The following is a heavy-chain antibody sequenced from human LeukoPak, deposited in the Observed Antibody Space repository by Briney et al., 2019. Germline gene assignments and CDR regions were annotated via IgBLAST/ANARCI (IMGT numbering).Heavy chain of an antibody. CDR1: GGCFSGYY. V-gene: IGHV4-34*01. Sequence: SETLSLTCAVYGGCFSGYYWSWIRQPPGKGLEWIGEINHSGSTNYNPSLKSRVTISVDTSKNQFSLQLSSVTAADTAVYYCARQDGGEGLDYWGQGTLVTVSS. CDR3: ARQDGGEGLDY. CDR2: INHSGST. J-gene: IGHJ4*02. D-gene: IGHD3-16*01.